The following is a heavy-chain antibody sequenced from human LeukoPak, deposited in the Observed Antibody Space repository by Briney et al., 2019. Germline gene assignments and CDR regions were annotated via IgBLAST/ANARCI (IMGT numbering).Heavy chain of an antibody. CDR1: GGSISSGDYY. CDR3: ARVAYSYGSFPESYYYYGMDV. V-gene: IGHV4-30-4*01. D-gene: IGHD5-18*01. Sequence: PSETLSLTCTVSGGSISSGDYYWSWIRQPPGKGLEWIGYIYYSGSTYYNPSLKSRVTISVDTSKNQFSLKLSSVTAADTAVYYCARVAYSYGSFPESYYYYGMDVWGQGTTVTVSS. J-gene: IGHJ6*02. CDR2: IYYSGST.